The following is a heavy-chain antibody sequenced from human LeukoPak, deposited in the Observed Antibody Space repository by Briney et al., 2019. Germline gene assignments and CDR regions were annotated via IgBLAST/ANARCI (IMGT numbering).Heavy chain of an antibody. Sequence: SETLSLTCAVYGGSFSGYYWSWIRQPPGKGLEWIGEINHSGSTNYNPSLQSRVTISADTSKNQFSLNLRSVIAADTAVYYCTRGLRLGYCSGGSCYYWFDPWGQGTLVTVSS. CDR2: INHSGST. CDR3: TRGLRLGYCSGGSCYYWFDP. CDR1: GGSFSGYY. J-gene: IGHJ5*02. V-gene: IGHV4-34*01. D-gene: IGHD2-15*01.